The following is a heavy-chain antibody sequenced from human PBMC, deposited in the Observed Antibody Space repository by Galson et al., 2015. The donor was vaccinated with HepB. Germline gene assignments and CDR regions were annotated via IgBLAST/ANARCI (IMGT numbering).Heavy chain of an antibody. CDR2: ISYDGGNK. J-gene: IGHJ4*02. D-gene: IGHD7-27*01. V-gene: IGHV3-30*18. CDR3: AQLARLCHGGHWDHYDY. Sequence: SLRLSCAASGFSFSDYGMHWVRQAPGKGLEWVSVISYDGGNKYYADSVKGRFTISRDNSKNTLYLQMNSLRAEDTAVYYCAQLARLCHGGHWDHYDYCDKGALGTVSS. CDR1: GFSFSDYG.